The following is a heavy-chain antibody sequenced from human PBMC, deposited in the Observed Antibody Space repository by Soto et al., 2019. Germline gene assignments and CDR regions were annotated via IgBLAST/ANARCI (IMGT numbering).Heavy chain of an antibody. CDR2: ISGGGGSS. V-gene: IGHV3-23*01. CDR1: GLPFRNYA. CDR3: AHNCGVDCHSVFFY. D-gene: IGHD2-21*02. J-gene: IGHJ4*02. Sequence: EVQLLESGGGLVQPGGSLRLSCAAPGLPFRNYAMSGVAQPPGKGLGWVSGISGGGGSSYYADSVKGRFTISRDNSKNTLYLQMNSLRAEDTAVYYCAHNCGVDCHSVFFYWGQGTLVIVSS.